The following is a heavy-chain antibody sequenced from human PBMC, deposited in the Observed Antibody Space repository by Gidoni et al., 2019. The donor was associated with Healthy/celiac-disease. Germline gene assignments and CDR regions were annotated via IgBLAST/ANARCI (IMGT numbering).Heavy chain of an antibody. D-gene: IGHD3-22*01. J-gene: IGHJ3*02. V-gene: IGHV4-59*01. CDR2: IYYSGST. Sequence: QLQLQESGPGLVKPSETLSLTCPVSGGSISSYYWSWIRQPPGKGLEWIGYIYYSGSTNYNPSLKSLVTISVDTSKDQFSLKLSSVTAADTAVYYCAGVGSGYYDSSGYSVAFDIWGQGTMVTVSS. CDR3: AGVGSGYYDSSGYSVAFDI. CDR1: GGSISSYY.